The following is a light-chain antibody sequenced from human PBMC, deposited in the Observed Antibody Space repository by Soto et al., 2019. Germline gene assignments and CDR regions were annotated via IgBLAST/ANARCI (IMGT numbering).Light chain of an antibody. CDR1: QSIDSY. V-gene: IGKV1-39*01. CDR2: AAS. Sequence: DIQMTQSPSSLSASVGDRVTITCRASQSIDSYLNWYQQKPGKAPKLLLYAASSLQRGVPSRFTGSGSGTDFTLTISSLQPEDSATYYCQQSYSTPGYTFGQGTKLEIK. CDR3: QQSYSTPGYT. J-gene: IGKJ2*01.